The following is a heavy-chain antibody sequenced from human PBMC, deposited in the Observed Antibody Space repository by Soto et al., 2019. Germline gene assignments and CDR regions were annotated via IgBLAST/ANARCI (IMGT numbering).Heavy chain of an antibody. Sequence: SEAVSLTCTVSVGSVSNSNYYWGWIRQSPGKGLEWIGSVYYRGRSYSKSSVKSRVTISVDTSKNQFSLNLNSVTASDTAVYFCAKSFRDYYFDYWGQGTLVTVSS. CDR1: VGSVSNSNYY. CDR2: VYYRGRS. CDR3: AKSFRDYYFDY. J-gene: IGHJ4*02. V-gene: IGHV4-39*01.